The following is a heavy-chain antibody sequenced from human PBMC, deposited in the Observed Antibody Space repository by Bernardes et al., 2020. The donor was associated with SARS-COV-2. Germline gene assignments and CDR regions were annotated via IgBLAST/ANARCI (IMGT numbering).Heavy chain of an antibody. CDR3: ARMDSDYGGNNFDY. CDR2: IYYSGST. CDR1: GGSISSSSYY. Sequence: SETLSLTCTVSGGSISSSSYYWAWIRQPPGKGLEWIGSIYYSGSTYYNPSLKSRVTISVDTSKNQFSLKLSSVTAADTAIYYCARMDSDYGGNNFDYWGQGTLVTVSS. D-gene: IGHD4-17*01. J-gene: IGHJ4*02. V-gene: IGHV4-39*01.